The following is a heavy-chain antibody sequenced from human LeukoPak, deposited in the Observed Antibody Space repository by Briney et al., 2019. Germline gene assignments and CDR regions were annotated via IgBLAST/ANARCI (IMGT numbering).Heavy chain of an antibody. Sequence: SETLSLPCAFYVGSFSGYYWSWIRHPPGRGLEGIGEINHSGSTNYNPSLKSRVTISVDTSKNQFSLKLSSVTAADTAVYYCATHFYCSSTSCSYNWFDPWGQGTLVTVSS. CDR1: VGSFSGYY. CDR3: ATHFYCSSTSCSYNWFDP. V-gene: IGHV4-34*01. J-gene: IGHJ5*02. D-gene: IGHD2-2*01. CDR2: INHSGST.